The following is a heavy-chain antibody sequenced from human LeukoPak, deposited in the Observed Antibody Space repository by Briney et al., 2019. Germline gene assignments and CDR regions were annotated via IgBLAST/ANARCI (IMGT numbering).Heavy chain of an antibody. D-gene: IGHD3-10*01. Sequence: GGPLGLSWEASGFTFSSYGMHGFRRAPGKGLGGVEVIWYDGSNKYYADSVKGRFTISRDNSKNTLYLQMNSLRAEDTAVYYCARDIVRGLDYYYYGMDVWGQGTTVTVSS. CDR3: ARDIVRGLDYYYYGMDV. CDR1: GFTFSSYG. J-gene: IGHJ6*02. CDR2: IWYDGSNK. V-gene: IGHV3-33*01.